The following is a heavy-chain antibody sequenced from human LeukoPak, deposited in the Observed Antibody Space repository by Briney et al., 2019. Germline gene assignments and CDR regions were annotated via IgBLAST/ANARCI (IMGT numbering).Heavy chain of an antibody. J-gene: IGHJ6*01. Sequence: GGSMRLSCAASGITVSSHYMTWVRQAPGKGLEWVSVIDSGGSTNSADSVKGRFSVSRDNSKNTLYLQMNSLRVEDTAVYYCARTYGDYDYYYGMDVWGQGTTVTVSS. CDR3: ARTYGDYDYYYGMDV. CDR1: GITVSSHY. D-gene: IGHD4-17*01. CDR2: IDSGGST. V-gene: IGHV3-66*01.